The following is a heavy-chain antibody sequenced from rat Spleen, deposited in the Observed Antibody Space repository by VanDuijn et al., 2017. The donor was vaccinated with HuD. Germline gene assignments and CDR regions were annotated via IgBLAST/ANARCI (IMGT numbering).Heavy chain of an antibody. CDR3: ARTYYSSYVMDA. Sequence: QVQLKESGPGLVQPSQTLSLTCTVSGFSLISYAVSWVRQPPGKGLEWMGAIWSGGSTDYDSALKSRLSISRDTSKSQVFLKMNNLQTEDTAMYCCARTYYSSYVMDAWGQGASVTVSS. CDR1: GFSLISYA. CDR2: IWSGGST. J-gene: IGHJ4*01. D-gene: IGHD1-2*01. V-gene: IGHV2-15*01.